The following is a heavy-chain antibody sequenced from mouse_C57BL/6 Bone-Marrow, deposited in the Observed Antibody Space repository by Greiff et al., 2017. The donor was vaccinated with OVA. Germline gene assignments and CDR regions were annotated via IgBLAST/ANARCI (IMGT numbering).Heavy chain of an antibody. D-gene: IGHD2-3*01. V-gene: IGHV1-50*01. CDR3: ARFDDGYYFDY. J-gene: IGHJ2*01. Sequence: VQLQQPGAELVKPGASVKLSCKASGYTFTSYWMQWVKQRPGQGLEWIGEIDPSDSYTNYNQKFKVKATLTVDTSSSTAYMQLSSLTSEDSAVYYCARFDDGYYFDYWGQGTTLTVSS. CDR2: IDPSDSYT. CDR1: GYTFTSYW.